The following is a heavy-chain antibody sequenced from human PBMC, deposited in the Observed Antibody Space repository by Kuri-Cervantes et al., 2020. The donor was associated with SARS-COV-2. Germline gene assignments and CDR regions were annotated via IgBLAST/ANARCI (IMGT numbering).Heavy chain of an antibody. J-gene: IGHJ6*02. CDR1: GGSFSGYY. D-gene: IGHD3-16*01. Sequence: GSLRLSCAVYGGSFSGYYWSWIRQPPGKGLECIGEINHSGSTNYNLSLKSRVTISVDTSKNQFSLKLSSVTAADTAVYYCARGRVYARRIYYYYYGMDVWGQGTTVTVSS. CDR3: ARGRVYARRIYYYYYGMDV. V-gene: IGHV4-34*01. CDR2: INHSGST.